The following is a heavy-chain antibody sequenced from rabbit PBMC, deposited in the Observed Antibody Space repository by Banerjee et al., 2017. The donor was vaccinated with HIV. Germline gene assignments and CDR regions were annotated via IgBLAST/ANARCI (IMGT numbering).Heavy chain of an antibody. CDR1: GFSFSDRDV. Sequence: QEQLEESGGGLVKPEGSLTLTCKASGFSFSDRDVMCWVRQAPGKGLDWIACIGTGVGDTYYANWAKGRFTISKTSSTTVTLQVTSLTAADTATYFCARETWGSTGNYGLWGPGTLVTVS. J-gene: IGHJ4*01. CDR3: ARETWGSTGNYGL. V-gene: IGHV1S45*01. D-gene: IGHD7-1*01. CDR2: IGTGVGDT.